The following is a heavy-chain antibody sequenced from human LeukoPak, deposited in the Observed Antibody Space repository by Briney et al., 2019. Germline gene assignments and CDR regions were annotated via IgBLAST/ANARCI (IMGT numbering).Heavy chain of an antibody. D-gene: IGHD3-22*01. Sequence: SQTLSLTCAISGDSVSSNSAAWNWIRQSPSRGLEWLGRTYYRSKWYNDYAVSVKSRITINPDTSKNQFSLKLSSVTAADTAVYYCARELYDSSGYIFDYWGQGTLVTVSS. CDR3: ARELYDSSGYIFDY. J-gene: IGHJ4*02. CDR2: TYYRSKWYN. CDR1: GDSVSSNSAA. V-gene: IGHV6-1*01.